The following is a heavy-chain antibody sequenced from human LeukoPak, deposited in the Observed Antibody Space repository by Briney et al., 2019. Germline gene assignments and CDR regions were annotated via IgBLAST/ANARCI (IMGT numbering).Heavy chain of an antibody. Sequence: ASVKVSCKASGYTFTSYDINWVRQATGQGLEWMGWMNPNSGNAGYAQKFQGRVTMTRNTSISTAYMELNSLRAEDTVVYYCARELLGFLEWVGTGYYYYGMDVWGQGTTVTVSS. V-gene: IGHV1-8*01. J-gene: IGHJ6*02. CDR1: GYTFTSYD. D-gene: IGHD3-3*01. CDR2: MNPNSGNA. CDR3: ARELLGFLEWVGTGYYYYGMDV.